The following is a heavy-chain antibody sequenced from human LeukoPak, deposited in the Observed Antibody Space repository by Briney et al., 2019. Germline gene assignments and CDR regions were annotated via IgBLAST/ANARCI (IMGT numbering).Heavy chain of an antibody. J-gene: IGHJ4*02. V-gene: IGHV3-21*01. D-gene: IGHD6-19*01. CDR3: ARGSIAVAGIDY. CDR1: GFTFSSYS. CDR2: ISSSSSYI. Sequence: GGSLRLSCAASGFTFSSYSMNWVRQAPGKGLEWVSSISSSSSYIYYADSVKGRFTISRDNAKNSLYLQMNSLRAEDAAVYYCARGSIAVAGIDYWGQGTLVTVSS.